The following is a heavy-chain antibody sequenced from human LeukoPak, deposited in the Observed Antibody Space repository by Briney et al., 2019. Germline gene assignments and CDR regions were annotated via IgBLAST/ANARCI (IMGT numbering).Heavy chain of an antibody. Sequence: GGSLRLSCAASGFTFSSYEMNWVRQAPGKGLEWVSYISSSGSTIYYADSVKGRFTISRDNAKNSLYLQMNSLRAEDTAVYYCAGGHSSGYYPIDYWGQGTLVTVSS. J-gene: IGHJ4*02. CDR2: ISSSGSTI. D-gene: IGHD3-22*01. V-gene: IGHV3-48*03. CDR1: GFTFSSYE. CDR3: AGGHSSGYYPIDY.